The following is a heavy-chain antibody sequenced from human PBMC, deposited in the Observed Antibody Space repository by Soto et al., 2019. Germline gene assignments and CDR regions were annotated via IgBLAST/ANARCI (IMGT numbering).Heavy chain of an antibody. V-gene: IGHV3-30*19. D-gene: IGHD2-21*01. CDR2: ISYDGSNA. J-gene: IGHJ4*02. CDR3: AKVKMTYAIRGLYFDL. Sequence: QGQLVESGGDVVQPGRSLRFSCAASGFTFSSFGMHWVRQAPGKGLEWVALISYDGSNAYYGDSVKGRFTISRDNSKNTLYLQMNTLRAEDSAVYYCAKVKMTYAIRGLYFDLWGQGTLVTVSS. CDR1: GFTFSSFG.